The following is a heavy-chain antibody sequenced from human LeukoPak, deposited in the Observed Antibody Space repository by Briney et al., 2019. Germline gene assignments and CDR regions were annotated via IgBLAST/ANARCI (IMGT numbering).Heavy chain of an antibody. D-gene: IGHD3-22*01. CDR1: GFTFSSYA. CDR2: ISGSGGST. Sequence: GGSLRLSCAASGFTFSSYAMSWVRQAPGKGLEWVSVISGSGGSTYYADSVKGRFTISRDNSKNTLYLQMNSLRAEDTAVYYCAKDRSAYYDSSGYSDWGQGTLVTVSS. V-gene: IGHV3-23*01. CDR3: AKDRSAYYDSSGYSD. J-gene: IGHJ4*02.